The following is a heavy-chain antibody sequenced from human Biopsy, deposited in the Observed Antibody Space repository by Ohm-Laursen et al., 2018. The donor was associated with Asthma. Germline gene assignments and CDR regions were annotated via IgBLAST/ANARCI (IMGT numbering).Heavy chain of an antibody. V-gene: IGHV3-53*01. J-gene: IGHJ6*02. Sequence: SLRLSCTASGFTVSRDHMFWVRQAPGKGLEWVSVIYSGGTSHTADSVRGRLTISRDFSKNTLHLQMHSLRVEDTAVYYCARASVVKHYYYYGMDVWGPGTTVTVFS. CDR1: GFTVSRDH. CDR2: IYSGGTS. CDR3: ARASVVKHYYYYGMDV.